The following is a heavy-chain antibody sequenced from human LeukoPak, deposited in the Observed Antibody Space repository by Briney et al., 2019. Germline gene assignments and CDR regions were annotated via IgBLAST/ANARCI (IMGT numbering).Heavy chain of an antibody. V-gene: IGHV3-23*01. D-gene: IGHD2-2*01. CDR1: GFTFSSYA. CDR3: AKGEVPAAHRSHYFDY. Sequence: GGSLRLSCAASGFTFSSYAMSWVRQAPGKGLEWVSAISGSGGSTYYADSVKGRFTISRDNSKNTLYLQMNSLRAEDTAVYYCAKGEVPAAHRSHYFDYWGQGTLVTVSS. CDR2: ISGSGGST. J-gene: IGHJ4*02.